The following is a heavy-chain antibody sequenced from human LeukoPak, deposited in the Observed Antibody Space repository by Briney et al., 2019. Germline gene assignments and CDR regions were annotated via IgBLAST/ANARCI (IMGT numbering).Heavy chain of an antibody. D-gene: IGHD3-22*01. V-gene: IGHV3-21*01. J-gene: IGHJ4*02. Sequence: GGSLRLSCAASGFTFSSYSMNWVRQAPGKGLEWVSSISSSRSYIYYADSVKGRFTISRDNAKNSLYLQMNSLRAEDTAVYYCAKGRYYDSSGYYPQNYWGQGTLVTVSS. CDR3: AKGRYYDSSGYYPQNY. CDR2: ISSSRSYI. CDR1: GFTFSSYS.